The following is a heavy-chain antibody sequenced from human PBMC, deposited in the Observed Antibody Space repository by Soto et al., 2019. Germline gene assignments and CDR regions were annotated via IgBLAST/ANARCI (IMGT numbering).Heavy chain of an antibody. J-gene: IGHJ4*02. CDR3: VRVSVVPMSYYFDY. Sequence: EVQLVESGGGLVQPGGSRRLSCAASGFTFSDHYMDWVRQAPGQGLEWVGRIRRRVNGSTTEYAACVKGRFTISRVDSTNSLYLQRNSQKTEDTAVYYCVRVSVVPMSYYFDYWGQGTVVTVSS. V-gene: IGHV3-72*01. CDR1: GFTFSDHY. D-gene: IGHD3-22*01. CDR2: IRRRVNGSTT.